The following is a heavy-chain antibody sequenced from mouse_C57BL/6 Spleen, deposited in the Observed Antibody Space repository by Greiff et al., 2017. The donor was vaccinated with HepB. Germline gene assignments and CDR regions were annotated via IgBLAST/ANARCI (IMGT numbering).Heavy chain of an antibody. D-gene: IGHD2-3*01. CDR3: TRDGYLGYWYFDV. J-gene: IGHJ1*03. CDR2: IRLKSDNYAT. V-gene: IGHV6-3*01. Sequence: EVKLVESGGGLVQPGGSMKLSCVASGFTFSNYWMNWVRQSPEKGLEWVAQIRLKSDNYATHYAESVKGRFTISRDDSKSSVYLQMNNLRAEDTGIYYCTRDGYLGYWYFDVWGTGTTVTVSS. CDR1: GFTFSNYW.